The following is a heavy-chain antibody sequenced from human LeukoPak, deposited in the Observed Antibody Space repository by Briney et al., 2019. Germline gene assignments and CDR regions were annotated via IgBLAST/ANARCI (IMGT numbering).Heavy chain of an antibody. J-gene: IGHJ4*02. CDR1: DGSISIYY. CDR3: ARVSYDSSGYYYQFDY. CDR2: IFYSGST. V-gene: IGHV4-59*01. D-gene: IGHD3-22*01. Sequence: SETLSLTCTVSDGSISIYYWNWIRQPPGKGLEWIGYIFYSGSTNYNPSLKSRVTISVDTSKNQFSLKLSSVTAADTAVYYCARVSYDSSGYYYQFDYWGQGILVTVSS.